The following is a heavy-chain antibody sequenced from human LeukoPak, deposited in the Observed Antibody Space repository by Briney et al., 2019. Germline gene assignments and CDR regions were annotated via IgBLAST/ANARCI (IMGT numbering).Heavy chain of an antibody. CDR3: AKPAKTDYADY. CDR2: ISGSGGTT. CDR1: GFTFSDYG. J-gene: IGHJ4*02. Sequence: AGGSLRLSCGASGFTFSDYGMSWVRQAPGKGLEWVSAISGSGGTTYYADSVKGRFTISRDNSKNTLYLQMNSLRAADTALYYCAKPAKTDYADYWGQGTLVTVSS. V-gene: IGHV3-23*01. D-gene: IGHD1-14*01.